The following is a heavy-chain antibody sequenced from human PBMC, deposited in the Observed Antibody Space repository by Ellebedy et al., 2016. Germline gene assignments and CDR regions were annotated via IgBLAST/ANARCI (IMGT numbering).Heavy chain of an antibody. CDR1: GFTFSSYG. Sequence: GESLKISXAASGFTFSSYGMHWVRQAPGKGLEWVAVISYDGSNKYYADSVKGRFTISRDNSKNTLYLQMNSLRAKDTAVYYCAKDRERYSSSWYEAFDIWGQGTMVTVSS. CDR3: AKDRERYSSSWYEAFDI. CDR2: ISYDGSNK. D-gene: IGHD6-13*01. V-gene: IGHV3-30*18. J-gene: IGHJ3*02.